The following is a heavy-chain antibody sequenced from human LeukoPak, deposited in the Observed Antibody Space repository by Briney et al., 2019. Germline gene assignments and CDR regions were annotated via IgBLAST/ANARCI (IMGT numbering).Heavy chain of an antibody. Sequence: SETLSLTCAVSGGSISSYYWSWIRQPPGRGLEWIGSIHYSGSTSYNSSLKSRVTISVDTSKNQFSLKLSSVTPADTAVYYCARQVYSSSWSYYFDSWGQGILVTVSS. V-gene: IGHV4-59*01. CDR3: ARQVYSSSWSYYFDS. CDR2: IHYSGST. CDR1: GGSISSYY. J-gene: IGHJ4*02. D-gene: IGHD6-13*01.